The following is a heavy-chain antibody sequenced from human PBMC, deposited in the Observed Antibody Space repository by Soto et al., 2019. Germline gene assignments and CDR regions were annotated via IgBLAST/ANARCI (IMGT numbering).Heavy chain of an antibody. J-gene: IGHJ4*02. D-gene: IGHD1-26*01. V-gene: IGHV1-2*02. CDR2: INPNSGGT. Sequence: ASVKVSCKASGFTFTGHYLHWVRQAPGQGLVWVGWINPNSGGTSYAQKFPGRVTMTRETTITTAYMELSRLSADDTTLYYWAESGSLFTPSIGYFDYWCQGSLVTLSS. CDR1: GFTFTGHY. CDR3: AESGSLFTPSIGYFDY.